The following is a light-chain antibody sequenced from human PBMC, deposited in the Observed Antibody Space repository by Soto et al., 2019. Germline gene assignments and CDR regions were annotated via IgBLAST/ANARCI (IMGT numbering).Light chain of an antibody. Sequence: ALTQPASVSGSPGQSITISCTGTSSDVGSYNLVSWYQQHPGKAPKLMIYEVSKRPSGVSNRFSGSKSGNTASLTISGLQAEDEADYYCCSYAGSSTYVFGTGNKVTVL. CDR2: EVS. J-gene: IGLJ1*01. CDR3: CSYAGSSTYV. V-gene: IGLV2-23*02. CDR1: SSDVGSYNL.